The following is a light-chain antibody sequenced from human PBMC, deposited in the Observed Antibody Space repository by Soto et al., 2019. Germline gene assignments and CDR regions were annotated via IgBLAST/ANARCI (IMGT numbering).Light chain of an antibody. Sequence: IVLTQSPGTLSLSPGERATLSCRASHSVTRYVAWYQQKPGQPPRLLIYDASSRPPGIPDRFSGSGSGTDFTLTISRLEPEDFAVYYCQQSATFGPGTKVDIK. CDR2: DAS. J-gene: IGKJ3*01. V-gene: IGKV3-20*01. CDR1: HSVTRY. CDR3: QQSAT.